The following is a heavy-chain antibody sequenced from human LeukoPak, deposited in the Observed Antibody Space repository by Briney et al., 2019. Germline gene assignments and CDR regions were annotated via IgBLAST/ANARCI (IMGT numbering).Heavy chain of an antibody. D-gene: IGHD4-17*01. Sequence: GGSLRLSCAASGFTFSSYAMSWVRQAPGKGLEWVSAISGSGGSTYYADSVKGRFTISRDNSKNTLYLQMNSLRAEDTAVYYCAKGTVTMGGVRFYYYYMDVWGKGTTVTVSS. CDR1: GFTFSSYA. CDR2: ISGSGGST. J-gene: IGHJ6*03. CDR3: AKGTVTMGGVRFYYYYMDV. V-gene: IGHV3-23*01.